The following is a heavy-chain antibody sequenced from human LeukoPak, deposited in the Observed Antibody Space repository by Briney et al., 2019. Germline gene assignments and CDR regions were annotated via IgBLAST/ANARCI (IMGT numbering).Heavy chain of an antibody. CDR2: ITGDGGGT. V-gene: IGHV3-23*01. CDR3: AKETSSGNFVTIDC. J-gene: IGHJ4*02. D-gene: IGHD1-26*01. Sequence: PGGSLRLSCAASGFTFSSYAMNWVRQAPGKRLEWVSAITGDGGGTNHADSVKGRLTISRDNSKNTLYLQMDSLRAEDTAVYYCAKETSSGNFVTIDCWGQGTLVTVPS. CDR1: GFTFSSYA.